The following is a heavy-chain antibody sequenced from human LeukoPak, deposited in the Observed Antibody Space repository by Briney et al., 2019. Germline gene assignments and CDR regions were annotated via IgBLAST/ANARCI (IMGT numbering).Heavy chain of an antibody. CDR2: ISAYNGNT. V-gene: IGHV1-18*01. CDR3: ARDPDYYMDV. Sequence: GASVKVSCKASGGTFSSYAISWVRQAPGQGLEWMGWISAYNGNTNYAQKLQGRVTMTTDTSTSTAYMELRSLRSDDTAVYYCARDPDYYMDVWGKGATVTVSS. J-gene: IGHJ6*03. CDR1: GGTFSSYA.